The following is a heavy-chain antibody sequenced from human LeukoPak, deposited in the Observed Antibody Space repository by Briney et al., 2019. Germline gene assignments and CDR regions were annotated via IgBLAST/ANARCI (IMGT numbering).Heavy chain of an antibody. V-gene: IGHV3-30*02. CDR1: GFTFNSYG. D-gene: IGHD6-19*01. CDR2: LRYDGRNQ. CDR3: AKDPVAGAPAYYFVN. Sequence: GGSLRLSCVASGFTFNSYGMNWVRQAPGKELEWVSFLRYDGRNQHYADSVGGRFTVSRDNPNNTLYLQMNSLRPEDTAVYYCAKDPVAGAPAYYFVNWGQGTLVTVSS. J-gene: IGHJ4*02.